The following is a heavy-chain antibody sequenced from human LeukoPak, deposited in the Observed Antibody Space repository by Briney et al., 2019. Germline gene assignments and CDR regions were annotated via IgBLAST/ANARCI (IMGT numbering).Heavy chain of an antibody. V-gene: IGHV3-30*02. CDR1: GFTFSSYG. CDR2: IRFDGSNK. CDR3: AKDYGSYSYFDY. Sequence: GGSLRLSCAASGFTFSSYGMHWVRQAPGKGLEWVAFIRFDGSNKYYADSVKGRFTVSRDNSKSTVYLQMNSLRTEDTAIYYCAKDYGSYSYFDYWGQGALVTVSS. D-gene: IGHD1-26*01. J-gene: IGHJ4*02.